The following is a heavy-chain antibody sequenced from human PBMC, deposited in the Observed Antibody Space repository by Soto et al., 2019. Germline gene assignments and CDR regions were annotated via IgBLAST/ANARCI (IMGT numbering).Heavy chain of an antibody. CDR2: IHYSGATP. CDR1: GYTCTNYY. V-gene: IGHV1-46*01. D-gene: IGHD2-15*01. Sequence: ASVKVSCKVSGYTCTNYYMHWVRQAPGKGLEWIGVIHYSGATPTYAQKFQGRVTMARDTSTSTVYGEVSSLTSEDTAVYYCARGWPDMATIGSFHYWGQGTLVTI. CDR3: ARGWPDMATIGSFHY. J-gene: IGHJ4*02.